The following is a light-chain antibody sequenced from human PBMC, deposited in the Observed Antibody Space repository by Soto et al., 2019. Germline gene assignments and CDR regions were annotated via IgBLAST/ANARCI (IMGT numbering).Light chain of an antibody. J-gene: IGKJ1*01. V-gene: IGKV3-20*01. CDR1: RCVSNNY. Sequence: EIVWTQSPGTLSLSPVERATLSCRASRCVSNNYLAWYQQKRGQAPRLLIYDTSSRATGIPDRFSGTGSATDFTLTISRLEPEDFAVYYCQQYGRSPPWRCGQGTKVDIK. CDR3: QQYGRSPPWR. CDR2: DTS.